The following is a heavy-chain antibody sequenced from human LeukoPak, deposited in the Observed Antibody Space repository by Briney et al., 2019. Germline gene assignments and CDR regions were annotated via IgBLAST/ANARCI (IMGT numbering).Heavy chain of an antibody. D-gene: IGHD2-15*01. CDR3: ARGPGCSGGSCYLDLDY. CDR2: INHSGST. CDR1: GGSFSGYY. Sequence: SETLSLTCAVYGGSFSGYYWRWIRQPPGKGLEWIGEINHSGSTNYNPSLKSRVTISVDTSKNQCSLKLSSVTAADTAVYYCARGPGCSGGSCYLDLDYWGQGALVTVSS. J-gene: IGHJ4*02. V-gene: IGHV4-34*01.